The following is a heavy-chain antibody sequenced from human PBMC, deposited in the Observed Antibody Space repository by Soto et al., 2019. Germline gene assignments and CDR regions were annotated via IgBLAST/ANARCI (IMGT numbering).Heavy chain of an antibody. Sequence: VQLVESGGGVVQPGRSLRLSCAASGFTFSSYGMHWVRQAPGKGLEWVAVISYDGSNKYYADSVKGRFTISRDNSKNTLYLQMNSLRAEDTAVYYCAKPQGVSRYKPQPFDPWGQGTLVTVSS. J-gene: IGHJ5*02. CDR3: AKPQGVSRYKPQPFDP. D-gene: IGHD3-10*01. CDR2: ISYDGSNK. V-gene: IGHV3-30*18. CDR1: GFTFSSYG.